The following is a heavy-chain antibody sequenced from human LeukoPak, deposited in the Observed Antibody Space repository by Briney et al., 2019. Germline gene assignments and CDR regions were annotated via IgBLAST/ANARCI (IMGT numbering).Heavy chain of an antibody. CDR1: GGSINTRNYY. J-gene: IGHJ4*02. V-gene: IGHV4-39*01. CDR2: IFYVDNT. D-gene: IGHD6-13*01. Sequence: SQTLSLTCSVSGGSINTRNYYWGWIRQPPGKGLEWVGSIFYVDNTYYNPSLKSRVTISIDTSQNQFSLKLSSVTAADTAIYYCATLRPATPEAARDYWGQGVLVTVSS. CDR3: ATLRPATPEAARDY.